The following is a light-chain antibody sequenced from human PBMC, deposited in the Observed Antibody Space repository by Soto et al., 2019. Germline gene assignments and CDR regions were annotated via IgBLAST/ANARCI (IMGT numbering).Light chain of an antibody. CDR3: QLGDT. CDR2: AAS. V-gene: IGKV1-12*01. CDR1: HGLSSW. J-gene: IGKJ1*01. Sequence: DTQLTQSTSAVSVSVGDRVTITCRASHGLSSWLNWYQQKPGQAPKLLIYAASSLQGGVPPRFSGRQSGTLYPLTITPRQPDDSATYDCQLGDTSGQGTKVEI.